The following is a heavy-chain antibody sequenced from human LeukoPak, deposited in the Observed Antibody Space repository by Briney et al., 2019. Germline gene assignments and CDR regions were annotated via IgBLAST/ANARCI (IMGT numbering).Heavy chain of an antibody. CDR2: IYSGGST. J-gene: IGHJ4*02. D-gene: IGHD2-15*01. CDR1: GFTVSSNY. V-gene: IGHV3-53*01. CDR3: ATSVGRYYFDY. Sequence: PGGSLRLSCAASGFTVSSNYMSWVRQAPGKGLEWASIIYSGGSTNYADSVKGRFTISRDNSKNTLYLHRNSLRAEDTAVYYCATSVGRYYFDYWGQGALVTVSS.